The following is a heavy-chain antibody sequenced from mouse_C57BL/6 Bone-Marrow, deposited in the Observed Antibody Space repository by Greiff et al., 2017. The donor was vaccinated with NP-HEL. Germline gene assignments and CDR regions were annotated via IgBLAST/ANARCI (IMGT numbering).Heavy chain of an antibody. CDR3: ARSYFTLYYYAMDY. Sequence: VKLMESGAELARPGASVKLSCKASGYTFTSYGISWVKQRTGQGLEWIGEIYPRSGNTYYNEKFKGKATLTADKSSSTAYMELRSLTSEDSAVYFCARSYFTLYYYAMDYWGQGTSVTVSS. J-gene: IGHJ4*01. D-gene: IGHD2-10*01. CDR1: GYTFTSYG. V-gene: IGHV1-81*01. CDR2: IYPRSGNT.